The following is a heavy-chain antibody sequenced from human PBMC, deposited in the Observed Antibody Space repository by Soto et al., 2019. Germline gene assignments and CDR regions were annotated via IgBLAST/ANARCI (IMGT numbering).Heavy chain of an antibody. Sequence: QVQLQQWGAGLLKPSETLSLTCAVYGGSFSGYYWSWIRQPPGKGLEWIGEINHSGSTNYNPSRKIRVTISVDTSTRRFSLKLSSVTAADTAVYYCAGENPYSSSGYHSYWGQRTMVTVSS. J-gene: IGHJ4*02. D-gene: IGHD6-13*01. CDR2: INHSGST. CDR1: GGSFSGYY. CDR3: AGENPYSSSGYHSY. V-gene: IGHV4-34*01.